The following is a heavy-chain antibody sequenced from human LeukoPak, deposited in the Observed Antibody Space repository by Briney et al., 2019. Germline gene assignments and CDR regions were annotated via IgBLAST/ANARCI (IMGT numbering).Heavy chain of an antibody. Sequence: GASVKVSCKASGYTFTSYGISWVRQAPGQGLEWMGGIIPIFGTANYAQKFQGRVTITADESTSTAYMELSSLRSEDTAVYYCARDLNYYMDVWGKGTTVTISS. J-gene: IGHJ6*03. CDR2: IIPIFGTA. V-gene: IGHV1-69*13. CDR3: ARDLNYYMDV. CDR1: GYTFTSYG.